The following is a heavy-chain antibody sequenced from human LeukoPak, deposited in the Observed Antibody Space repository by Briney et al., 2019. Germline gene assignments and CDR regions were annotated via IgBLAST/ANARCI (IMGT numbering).Heavy chain of an antibody. J-gene: IGHJ4*02. CDR2: INPNSGGT. Sequence: GASVKVSCKASGYTFTGYYMHWVRQAPGQGLEWMGWINPNSGGTNYAQKFQGRVTMTRDTSISTAYMELSRLRSDDTAVYYCARAKPKNMVRGLIMRRESRYYLDYWGQGTLVTVSS. V-gene: IGHV1-2*02. CDR3: ARAKPKNMVRGLIMRRESRYYLDY. D-gene: IGHD3-10*01. CDR1: GYTFTGYY.